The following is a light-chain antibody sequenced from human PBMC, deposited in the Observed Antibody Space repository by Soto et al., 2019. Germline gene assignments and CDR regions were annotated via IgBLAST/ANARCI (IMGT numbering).Light chain of an antibody. CDR2: GAS. Sequence: EIVLTQAPSTRSLSPGERAELSCRSSQSVRSSYLTWYQQKPGQAPRLLIYGASSRATGIPDRFSCSGSVTDLNLSISRLEPEGFAVYYCQQYGTSPLAFGGGTKV. CDR3: QQYGTSPLA. J-gene: IGKJ4*02. V-gene: IGKV3-20*01. CDR1: QSVRSSY.